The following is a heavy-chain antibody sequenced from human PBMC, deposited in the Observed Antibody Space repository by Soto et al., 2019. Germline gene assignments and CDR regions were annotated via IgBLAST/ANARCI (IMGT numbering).Heavy chain of an antibody. CDR3: ARGANLRAFDI. J-gene: IGHJ3*02. CDR1: GFTFSSYA. V-gene: IGHV3-30-3*01. CDR2: ISYDGSNK. Sequence: GGSLRLSCAASGFTFSSYAMHWVRQAPGKGLEWVAVISYDGSNKYYADSVKGRFTISRDNSKNTLYLQMNSLRAEDTAVYYCARGANLRAFDIWGQGPMVTVSS. D-gene: IGHD1-26*01.